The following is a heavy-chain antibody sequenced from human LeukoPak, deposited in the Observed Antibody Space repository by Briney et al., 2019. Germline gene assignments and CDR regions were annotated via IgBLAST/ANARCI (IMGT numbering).Heavy chain of an antibody. CDR1: GYSFSSYW. Sequence: GESLKISCKGSGYSFSSYWIGWVRQMPGKGLEWMGIIYPDDSDTRYSPSFQGQVPISADKSISTAYLQWSSLKASDTAMYYCARHRKDIGFDSWGQGTLVTVSS. V-gene: IGHV5-51*01. CDR3: ARHRKDIGFDS. J-gene: IGHJ4*02. D-gene: IGHD2-15*01. CDR2: IYPDDSDT.